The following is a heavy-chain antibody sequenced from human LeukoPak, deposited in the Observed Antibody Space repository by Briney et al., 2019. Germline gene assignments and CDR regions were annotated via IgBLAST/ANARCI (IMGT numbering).Heavy chain of an antibody. V-gene: IGHV1-18*01. D-gene: IGHD3-3*01. CDR2: ISAYTGDT. Sequence: ASVKVSCKASGYTFTTYGVGWVRQAPGQGLEWMGWISAYTGDTSYAQKLQGRVTMTTDTSTSTAYMELRGLRSDDTAVYYCARTPRYDFWSGYLFDYWGQGTLVTVSS. CDR1: GYTFTTYG. CDR3: ARTPRYDFWSGYLFDY. J-gene: IGHJ4*02.